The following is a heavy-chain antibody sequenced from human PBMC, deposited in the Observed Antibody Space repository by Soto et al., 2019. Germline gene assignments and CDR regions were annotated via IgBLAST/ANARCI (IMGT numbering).Heavy chain of an antibody. CDR1: GFTFSNYG. J-gene: IGHJ6*02. V-gene: IGHV3-30*18. CDR3: AKDDGSTWSMFYSYYGVDV. Sequence: GGSLRLSCAASGFTFSNYGIHWVRQAPGKWLEWVAVISYDGSSKDYADSVKGRFTISRDNSKNTLYLQMNSLRIEDTAVYYCAKDDGSTWSMFYSYYGVDVWGQGTTVTVSS. D-gene: IGHD6-13*01. CDR2: ISYDGSSK.